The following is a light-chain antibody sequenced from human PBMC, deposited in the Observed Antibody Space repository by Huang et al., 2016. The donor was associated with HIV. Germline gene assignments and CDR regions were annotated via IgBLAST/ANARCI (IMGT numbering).Light chain of an antibody. CDR1: QSLFYSTDNNNY. CDR3: QQFYSSPPT. J-gene: IGKJ4*01. CDR2: WAA. Sequence: DIVMTQSPDSLPVSLGARATINCTSSQSLFYSTDNNNYLAWYQQKPGQPPKLRINWAATRESGVPDRFSGSGSGTDFTLTISSLQAEDVAVYYWQQFYSSPPTFGGGTRVEIK. V-gene: IGKV4-1*01.